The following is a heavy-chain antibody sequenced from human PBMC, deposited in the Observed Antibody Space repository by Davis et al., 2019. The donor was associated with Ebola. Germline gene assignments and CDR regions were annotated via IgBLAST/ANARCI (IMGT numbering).Heavy chain of an antibody. CDR1: GYTFTGYY. CDR3: ARVRYYDILTGYYMGFDY. CDR2: ISAYNGNT. V-gene: IGHV1-18*04. J-gene: IGHJ4*02. Sequence: ASVKVSCKASGYTFTGYYMHWVRQAPGQGLEWMGWISAYNGNTNYAQKLQGRVTMTTDTSTSTAYMELRSLRSDDTAVYYCARVRYYDILTGYYMGFDYWGQGTLVTVSS. D-gene: IGHD3-9*01.